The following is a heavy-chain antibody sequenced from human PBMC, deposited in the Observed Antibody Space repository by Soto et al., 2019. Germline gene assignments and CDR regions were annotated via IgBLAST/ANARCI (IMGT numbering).Heavy chain of an antibody. Sequence: GGSLRLSCAASGFTFSTYTMHWVRQAPGKGLEWVALISSDGSNKYYADSMKGRFTISRDNSKNTLYLQMXSLRAXDXALXXCARDRNGTVMATWGQGTXVTVS. J-gene: IGHJ4*02. D-gene: IGHD1-1*01. CDR2: ISSDGSNK. CDR3: ARDRNGTVMAT. CDR1: GFTFSTYT. V-gene: IGHV3-30-3*01.